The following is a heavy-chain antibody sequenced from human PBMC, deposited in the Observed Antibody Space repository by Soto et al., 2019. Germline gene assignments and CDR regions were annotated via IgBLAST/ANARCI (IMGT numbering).Heavy chain of an antibody. CDR1: GYTFTSYV. CDR2: ISAYSGNT. V-gene: IGHV1-18*01. Sequence: ASVNVSCKASGYTFTSYVISWVRQAPGQGLEWMGWISAYSGNTNYAQKLQGRVTMTTDTSTSTAYMELRSLRSDDTAVYYCARQACSGGSCYPTGPNWGQGTPVTVSS. D-gene: IGHD2-15*01. J-gene: IGHJ4*02. CDR3: ARQACSGGSCYPTGPN.